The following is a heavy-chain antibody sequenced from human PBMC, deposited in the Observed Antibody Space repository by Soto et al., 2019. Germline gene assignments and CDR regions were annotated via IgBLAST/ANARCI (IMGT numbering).Heavy chain of an antibody. CDR3: AKTSGCYFEAFAT. Sequence: GGSLRLSCVASGFSFSSYTMHWVRQAPGRGLEWVSDISRSSSTTSYVDSVKGRFTISRDNSKNTLYLQMNSLRAEDTAIYFCAKTSGCYFEAFATWGKETLSPLSS. CDR2: ISRSSSTT. CDR1: GFSFSSYT. D-gene: IGHD3-10*01. J-gene: IGHJ5*02. V-gene: IGHV3-48*01.